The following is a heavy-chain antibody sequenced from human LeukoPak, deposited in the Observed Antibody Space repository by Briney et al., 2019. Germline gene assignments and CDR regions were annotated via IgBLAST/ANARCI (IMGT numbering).Heavy chain of an antibody. CDR3: ARGPEVRGLGP. J-gene: IGHJ5*02. CDR2: ISSSGATM. CDR1: GFTFSTYS. Sequence: GGSLRLSCAASGFTFSTYSMNWVRQAPGKGLKWLSYISSSGATMHYADSVKGRFTISRDNAKNSLYLQMSSLRGEDTAVYYCARGPEVRGLGPWGQGTLVTVSS. D-gene: IGHD3-10*01. V-gene: IGHV3-48*01.